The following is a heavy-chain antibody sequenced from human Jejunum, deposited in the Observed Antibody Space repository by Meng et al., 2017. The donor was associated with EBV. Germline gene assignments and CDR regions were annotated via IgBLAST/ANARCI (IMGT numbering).Heavy chain of an antibody. D-gene: IGHD1-14*01. CDR2: INQVGST. Sequence: QVQVQEPGPGLVKLSGTLSLTCAVSTDFISSYEWWSWVRQPPGKGLEWLGEINQVGSTYYNPSLKSRVTISIDTSKRQFSLRLNSMTAADTAVYYCARASSERLLDYWGQGTLVTVSS. CDR3: ARASSERLLDY. CDR1: TDFISSYEW. V-gene: IGHV4-4*02. J-gene: IGHJ4*02.